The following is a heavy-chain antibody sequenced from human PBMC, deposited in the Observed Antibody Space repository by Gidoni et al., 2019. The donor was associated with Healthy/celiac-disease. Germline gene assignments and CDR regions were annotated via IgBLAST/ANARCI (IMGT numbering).Heavy chain of an antibody. CDR2: ISSSSSYI. V-gene: IGHV3-21*01. Sequence: EVQLVESGGGLVKPGGSLRLSCAASGCTFSSYSMNWVRQAPGKGLDWASSISSSSSYIYYADSVKGRFTISRDNAKNSLYLQMNSLRADDTAVYYCARSGKYSGSSFDYWGQGTLVTVSS. J-gene: IGHJ4*02. CDR1: GCTFSSYS. D-gene: IGHD1-26*01. CDR3: ARSGKYSGSSFDY.